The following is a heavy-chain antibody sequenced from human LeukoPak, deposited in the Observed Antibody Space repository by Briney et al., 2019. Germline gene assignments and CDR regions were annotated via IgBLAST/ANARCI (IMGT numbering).Heavy chain of an antibody. CDR3: AKGRDGYNYWGFDY. CDR1: GFTFSSYG. J-gene: IGHJ4*02. Sequence: GGSLRLSCAASGFTFSSYGMSWVRQAPGKGLEWVSAISGSGGSTYCADSVKGRFTISRDNSKNTLYLQMNSLRAEDTAVYYCAKGRDGYNYWGFDYWGQGTLVTVSS. D-gene: IGHD5-24*01. V-gene: IGHV3-23*01. CDR2: ISGSGGST.